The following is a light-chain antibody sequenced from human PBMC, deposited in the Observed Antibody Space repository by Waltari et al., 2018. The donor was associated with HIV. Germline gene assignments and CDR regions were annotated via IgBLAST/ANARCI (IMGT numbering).Light chain of an antibody. CDR1: QSVSSSY. J-gene: IGKJ1*01. Sequence: DIVLTQSPGPLALSPGEGATLPCRASQSVSSSYLAWYQQTPGQAPRLLIYGGSSRATGIPDRFSGSGSGTDFTLTISRLEPEDFAVYYCQQYGSSPTWTFGQGTKVEIK. CDR3: QQYGSSPTWT. CDR2: GGS. V-gene: IGKV3-20*01.